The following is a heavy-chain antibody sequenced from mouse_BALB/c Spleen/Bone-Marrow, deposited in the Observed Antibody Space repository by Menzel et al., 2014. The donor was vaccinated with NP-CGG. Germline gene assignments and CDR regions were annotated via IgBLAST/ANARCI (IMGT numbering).Heavy chain of an antibody. Sequence: QVQLQQSGTELMKPGASVKISCKATGYTFSSYWIEWVKQRPGHGLEWIGEILPGSGSTNYNEKFKGKATFTADTSSNTAHMQLSSLTSEDSAVYYCARGDYFDYWGQGTTLTVSS. CDR3: ARGDYFDY. V-gene: IGHV1-9*01. CDR1: GYTFSSYW. CDR2: ILPGSGST. J-gene: IGHJ2*01.